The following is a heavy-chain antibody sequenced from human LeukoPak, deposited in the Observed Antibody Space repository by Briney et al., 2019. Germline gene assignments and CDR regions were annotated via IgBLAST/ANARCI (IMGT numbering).Heavy chain of an antibody. Sequence: GGSLRLSCAASGFTLIRYWMNWVRQAPGKGLEWVANIREDGSEKYYVDSVKGRFTISRDNTKNLLYLEMSSLRAEDTAVYYCGVVYWGQGTLVTVSS. CDR3: GVVY. CDR2: IREDGSEK. CDR1: GFTLIRYW. V-gene: IGHV3-7*01. J-gene: IGHJ4*02.